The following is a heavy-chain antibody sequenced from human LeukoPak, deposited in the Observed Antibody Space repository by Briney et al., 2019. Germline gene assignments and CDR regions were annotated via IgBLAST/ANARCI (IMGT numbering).Heavy chain of an antibody. CDR2: ISAYNGNT. J-gene: IGHJ3*02. CDR3: ARAKTLEPTPSNVFDI. CDR1: GYTFTSYG. V-gene: IGHV1-18*01. Sequence: ASVKVSCKASGYTFTSYGISWVRQAPGQGLEWMGWISAYNGNTNYAQKLQGRVTMTTVTSTSTVYMELRSLTSDDTAVYYCARAKTLEPTPSNVFDIWGQGTMVTVSS. D-gene: IGHD1-1*01.